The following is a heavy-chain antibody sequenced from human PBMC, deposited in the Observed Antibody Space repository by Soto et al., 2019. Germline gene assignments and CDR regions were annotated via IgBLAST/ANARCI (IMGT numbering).Heavy chain of an antibody. Sequence: RRLSCATSGFTFSDHYVDWVRQAPGKGLEWVGRSINKANGYTTEYAASVSGRFSISRGDSQNSLFLQMNSLKTEDTAIYYCTRVWTPRYAYDVSGQGTMVTVSS. V-gene: IGHV3-72*01. CDR1: GFTFSDHY. J-gene: IGHJ3*01. CDR3: TRVWTPRYAYDV. CDR2: SINKANGYTT. D-gene: IGHD1-1*01.